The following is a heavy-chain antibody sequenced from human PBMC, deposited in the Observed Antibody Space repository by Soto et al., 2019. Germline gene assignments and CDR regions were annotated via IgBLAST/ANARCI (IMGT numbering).Heavy chain of an antibody. CDR2: IDHTGRT. J-gene: IGHJ5*01. CDR3: ARSMNDHNHHHWGFDS. CDR1: GGSFNPYH. Sequence: LTCAVYGGSFNPYHWSFIRQPPGKRLEWIGEIDHTGRTNYNPSVKGRVTMSVDTSKNQFSLNLRSVTAADTAVYFCARSMNDHNHHHWGFDSWGQGTLVTVSS. D-gene: IGHD7-27*01. V-gene: IGHV4-34*01.